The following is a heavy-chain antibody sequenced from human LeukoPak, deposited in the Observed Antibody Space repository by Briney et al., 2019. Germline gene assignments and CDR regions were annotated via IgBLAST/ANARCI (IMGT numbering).Heavy chain of an antibody. D-gene: IGHD3-16*01. CDR2: IYYSGST. CDR3: ARALVEPYYMDV. CDR1: GGSISTYY. J-gene: IGHJ6*03. V-gene: IGHV4-59*01. Sequence: SETLSLTCTISGGSISTYYWSWIRQPPGKGLEWIGYIYYSGSTNYNPSLKSRVTISVDTSKNQFSLKLSSMTAADTAVYYCARALVEPYYMDVWGKGTTVTVSS.